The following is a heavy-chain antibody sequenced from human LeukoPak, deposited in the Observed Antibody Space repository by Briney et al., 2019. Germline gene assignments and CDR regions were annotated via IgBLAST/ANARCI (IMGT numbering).Heavy chain of an antibody. D-gene: IGHD6-19*01. V-gene: IGHV4-38-2*02. CDR1: GYSINSGYH. CDR3: ASPNPYSSGWYGAIGAFDI. CDR2: IYYSGST. Sequence: SETLSLTCIVSGYSINSGYHWGWIRQPPGKGLEWIGSIYYSGSTYYNPSLKSRVTISVDTSKNQFSLKLSSVTAADTAVYYCASPNPYSSGWYGAIGAFDIWGQGTMVTVSS. J-gene: IGHJ3*02.